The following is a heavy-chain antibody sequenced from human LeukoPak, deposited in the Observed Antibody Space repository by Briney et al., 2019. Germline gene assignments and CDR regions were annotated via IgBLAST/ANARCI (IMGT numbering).Heavy chain of an antibody. CDR1: GGTFSSYA. J-gene: IGHJ5*02. Sequence: SVKVSCKASGGTFSSYAISWVRQAPGQGLEWMGGIIPIFGTANYAQKFQGRVTITTDESTSTAYMELSSLRSEDTAVYYCAGDYDTLTGPRGWFDPWGQGTLVTVSS. CDR3: AGDYDTLTGPRGWFDP. V-gene: IGHV1-69*05. CDR2: IIPIFGTA. D-gene: IGHD3-9*01.